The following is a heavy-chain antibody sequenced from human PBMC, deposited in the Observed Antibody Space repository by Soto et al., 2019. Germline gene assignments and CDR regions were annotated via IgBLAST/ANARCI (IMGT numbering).Heavy chain of an antibody. V-gene: IGHV4-4*02. J-gene: IGHJ4*02. D-gene: IGHD6-13*01. CDR1: GGAISSSKW. CDR2: IYQSGST. CDR3: ARASATIAAAAIFDY. Sequence: QVQLQESGPGLVKPSGTLSLTCAVSGGAISSSKWWSWVRQPPGKGLEWIGEIYQSGSTNYNPSLETQVRXSXTXSXNQSSLKLTYVSAADTAVYYCARASATIAAAAIFDYGGQGTLVTVSS.